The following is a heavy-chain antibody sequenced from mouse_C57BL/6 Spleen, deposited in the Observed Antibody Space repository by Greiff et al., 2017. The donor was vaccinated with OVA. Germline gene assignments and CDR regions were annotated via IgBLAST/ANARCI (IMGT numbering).Heavy chain of an antibody. D-gene: IGHD3-2*02. Sequence: QVQLKESGAELVRPGTSVKVSCKASGYAFTNYLIEWVKQRPGQGLEWIGVINPGSGGTNYNEKFKGKATLTADKSSSTAYMQLSSLTSEDSAVYFCARSGGFRAMDYWGQGTSVTVSS. J-gene: IGHJ4*01. V-gene: IGHV1-54*01. CDR3: ARSGGFRAMDY. CDR2: INPGSGGT. CDR1: GYAFTNYL.